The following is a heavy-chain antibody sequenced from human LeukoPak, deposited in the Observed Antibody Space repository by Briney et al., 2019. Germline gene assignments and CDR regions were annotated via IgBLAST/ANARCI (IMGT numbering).Heavy chain of an antibody. D-gene: IGHD2-15*01. J-gene: IGHJ4*02. V-gene: IGHV3-23*01. Sequence: GGSLRLSCAAAGFTFSSCAMSWVRQAPGKGLEWVSAISGSGAEIYYADSVQGRFTISRDNSKNTLYLQMNSLRAEDTAVYYCANPSYCSGGSCYLNFDYWGQGTLVTVSS. CDR1: GFTFSSCA. CDR3: ANPSYCSGGSCYLNFDY. CDR2: ISGSGAEI.